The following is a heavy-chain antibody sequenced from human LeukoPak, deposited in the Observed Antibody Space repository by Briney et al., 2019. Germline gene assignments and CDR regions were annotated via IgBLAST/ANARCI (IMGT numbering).Heavy chain of an antibody. D-gene: IGHD6-13*01. V-gene: IGHV4-34*01. J-gene: IGHJ4*02. CDR2: INHRGST. CDR1: NISLTGYY. Sequence: SETLSLTCAVSNISLTGYYWSWIRQSPGKGLEWIGEINHRGSTNYNPSLKSRVTISVGTSKKQFSLNLSSVTAADTAVYYCARHAGYSSSWYIDYWGQGTLVTVSS. CDR3: ARHAGYSSSWYIDY.